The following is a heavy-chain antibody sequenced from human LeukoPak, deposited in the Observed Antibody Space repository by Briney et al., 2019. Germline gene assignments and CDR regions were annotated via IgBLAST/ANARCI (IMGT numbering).Heavy chain of an antibody. CDR3: ARSVVPASYFDY. CDR1: GSTLTGYY. V-gene: IGHV1-2*02. CDR2: INPNSGGT. J-gene: IGHJ4*02. D-gene: IGHD2-2*01. Sequence: GASVKVSGKPSGSTLTGYYLHWVRQAPGQGLDWMGWINPNSGGTNYAQKFQGRVTMTRDTSISTAYMELSRLRSDDTAVYYCARSVVPASYFDYWGQGTLVTVSS.